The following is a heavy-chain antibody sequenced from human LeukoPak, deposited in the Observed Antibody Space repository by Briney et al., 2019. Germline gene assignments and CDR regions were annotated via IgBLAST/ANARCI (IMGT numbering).Heavy chain of an antibody. CDR2: IYSDDST. V-gene: IGHV3-53*01. CDR1: GFTVSSNC. CDR3: VRQPPGVYDTTQNWFDP. J-gene: IGHJ5*02. Sequence: GGSLRLSCEASGFTVSSNCMSWVRQAPGKGLEWVSLIYSDDSTYYADSVKGRFTISRDNSKNTLYLQMNSLRAEDTAVYYCVRQPPGVYDTTQNWFDPWGQGTLVTVSS. D-gene: IGHD3-22*01.